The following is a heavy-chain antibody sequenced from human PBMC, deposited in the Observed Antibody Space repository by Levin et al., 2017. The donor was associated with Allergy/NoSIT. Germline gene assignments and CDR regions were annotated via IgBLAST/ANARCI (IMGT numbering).Heavy chain of an antibody. Sequence: ASETLSLTCAVYGGSFSGYYWSWIRQPPGKGLEWIGEINHSGSTNYNPSLKSRVTISVDTSKNQFSLKLSSVTAADTAVYYCAADRGSGWHGVDYWGQGTLVTVSS. CDR2: INHSGST. V-gene: IGHV4-34*01. J-gene: IGHJ4*02. CDR3: AADRGSGWHGVDY. CDR1: GGSFSGYY. D-gene: IGHD6-19*01.